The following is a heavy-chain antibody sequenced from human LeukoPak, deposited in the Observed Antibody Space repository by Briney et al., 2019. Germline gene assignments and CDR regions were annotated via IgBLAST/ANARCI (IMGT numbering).Heavy chain of an antibody. J-gene: IGHJ4*02. CDR3: ARDQSRSTGSFDY. Sequence: GGSLRLSCAASGMTFSSHWMSWVRQAPGKGLEWVANIKSDGSEKYYLDSVKGRFTISRDNAKNSLYLQMNSLRAEDTAVYYCARDQSRSTGSFDYWGQGTLVTVSS. CDR1: GMTFSSHW. V-gene: IGHV3-7*01. D-gene: IGHD1-26*01. CDR2: IKSDGSEK.